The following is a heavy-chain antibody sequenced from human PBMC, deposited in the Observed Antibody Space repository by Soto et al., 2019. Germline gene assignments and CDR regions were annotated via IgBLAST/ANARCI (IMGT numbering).Heavy chain of an antibody. CDR3: ARATGSNRPFDY. V-gene: IGHV3-74*01. CDR2: ISTDGSST. CDR1: GFTFSTYW. J-gene: IGHJ4*02. Sequence: EVQLVESGGGLVQPGGSLRLSCAATGFTFSTYWMHWVRQGPGKGLVWVSRISTDGSSTTYADSVKGRFTISRDNAKNTLYLQMNSLRAEDTAVYYCARATGSNRPFDYWGQGSLVPVS. D-gene: IGHD2-2*01.